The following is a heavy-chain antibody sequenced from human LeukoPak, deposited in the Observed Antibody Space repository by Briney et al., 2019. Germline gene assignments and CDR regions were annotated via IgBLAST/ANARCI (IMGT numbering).Heavy chain of an antibody. Sequence: GGSLRLSCAASGFTFDDYAMHWVRQAPGKGLEWVSGISWNSGSIGYADSVKGRFTISRDNAKNSLYLQMNSLRAEDTALYYCAKDASSGTRDYYYYYMDVWGKGTTVTISS. CDR1: GFTFDDYA. J-gene: IGHJ6*03. CDR3: AKDASSGTRDYYYYYMDV. CDR2: ISWNSGSI. D-gene: IGHD1-1*01. V-gene: IGHV3-9*01.